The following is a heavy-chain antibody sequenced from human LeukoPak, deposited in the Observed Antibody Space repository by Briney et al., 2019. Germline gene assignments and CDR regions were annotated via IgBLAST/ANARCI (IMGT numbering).Heavy chain of an antibody. Sequence: GGSLEISWKGSGSGFTSYWISGVRQMPGKVLNWMGRIDPSDSYTNYSPSFQGHATISVDKSISTAYLQWSSLKASDTDMYYCARHLTYYDILTGYYHDYWGQGTQVTVSS. V-gene: IGHV5-10-1*01. D-gene: IGHD3-9*01. J-gene: IGHJ4*02. CDR3: ARHLTYYDILTGYYHDY. CDR2: IDPSDSYT. CDR1: GSGFTSYW.